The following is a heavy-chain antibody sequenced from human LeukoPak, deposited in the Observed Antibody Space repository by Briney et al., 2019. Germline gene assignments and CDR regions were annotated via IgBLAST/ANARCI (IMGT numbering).Heavy chain of an antibody. CDR3: ARQDWLGDRYYFDS. D-gene: IGHD3-9*01. CDR1: GFTFSDYY. Sequence: PGGSLRLSCAASGFTFSDYYMSWIRQAPGKGLEWISYISISGSTIYYADSVKGRFTISRDNAKNSLYLQMNSLRAEDTAVYYCARQDWLGDRYYFDSWGQGTLVTVSS. J-gene: IGHJ4*02. CDR2: ISISGSTI. V-gene: IGHV3-11*04.